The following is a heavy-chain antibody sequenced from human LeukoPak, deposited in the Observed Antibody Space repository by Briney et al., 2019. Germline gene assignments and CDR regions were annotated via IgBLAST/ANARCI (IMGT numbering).Heavy chain of an antibody. D-gene: IGHD5-12*01. CDR3: ARDTPQRYSGHDFGFDY. CDR1: GFTFSSYS. V-gene: IGHV3-21*01. Sequence: GGSLRLSCAASGFTFSSYSMNWVRQAPGKGLGWVSSISSSSSYIYYADSVKGRFTISRDNAKNSLYLQMNSLRAEDTAVYYCARDTPQRYSGHDFGFDYWGQGTLVTVSS. J-gene: IGHJ4*02. CDR2: ISSSSSYI.